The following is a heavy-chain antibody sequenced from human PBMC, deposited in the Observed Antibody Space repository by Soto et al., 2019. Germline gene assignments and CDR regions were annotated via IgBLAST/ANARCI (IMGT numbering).Heavy chain of an antibody. CDR1: GGTFSSYA. J-gene: IGHJ6*02. V-gene: IGHV1-69*13. D-gene: IGHD3-3*01. Sequence: SVKVSCKASGGTFSSYAISWVRQAPGQGLEWMGGIIPIFGTANYAQKFQGRVTITADESTSTAYMELSSLSSDDTAVYYCASNLYCEFCGVYYSGMDVWGQGTTVTVSS. CDR2: IIPIFGTA. CDR3: ASNLYCEFCGVYYSGMDV.